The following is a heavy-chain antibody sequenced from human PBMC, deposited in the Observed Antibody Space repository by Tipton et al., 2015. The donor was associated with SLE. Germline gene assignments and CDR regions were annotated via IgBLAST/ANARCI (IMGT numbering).Heavy chain of an antibody. CDR2: IYYLGNT. V-gene: IGHV4-59*11. J-gene: IGHJ2*01. CDR1: GGSINSHF. Sequence: TLSLTCTVSGGSINSHFWSWIRQPPGKGLEWIGYIYYLGNTNYNPSLKSRVLISIDTSKNQFSLGLSSVTAADTALYYCARGRSNDWYRYFDLWGRGTLVTVSP. D-gene: IGHD1-1*01. CDR3: ARGRSNDWYRYFDL.